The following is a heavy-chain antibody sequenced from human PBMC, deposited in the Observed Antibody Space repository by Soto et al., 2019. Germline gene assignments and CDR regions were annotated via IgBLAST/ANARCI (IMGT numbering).Heavy chain of an antibody. CDR2: IYSGGST. D-gene: IGHD5-12*01. CDR3: SVYGSDAFDV. CDR1: GFTVSSNY. J-gene: IGHJ3*01. Sequence: VQLEESGGGLVQPGGSLRLSCAASGFTVSSNYMSWVRQAPGKGLEWVSVIYSGGSTYYAGSVKGRFTISRDNSENTVYLQMNSLRADDTAVYYCSVYGSDAFDVWGQGTMVTVSS. V-gene: IGHV3-66*01.